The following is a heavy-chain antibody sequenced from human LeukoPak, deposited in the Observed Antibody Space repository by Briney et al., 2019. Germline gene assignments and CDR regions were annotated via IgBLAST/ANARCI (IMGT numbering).Heavy chain of an antibody. CDR1: GFTFSSYS. D-gene: IGHD1-26*01. V-gene: IGHV3-21*01. CDR2: ISSSSSYI. CDR3: ARDPTSSIVGAS. Sequence: GSLRLSCAASGFTFSSYSMNWVRQAPGKGLEWVSSISSSSSYIYYADSVKGRFTISSDNAKNSLYLQMNSLRAEDTAVYYCARDPTSSIVGASWGQGTMVTVSS. J-gene: IGHJ3*01.